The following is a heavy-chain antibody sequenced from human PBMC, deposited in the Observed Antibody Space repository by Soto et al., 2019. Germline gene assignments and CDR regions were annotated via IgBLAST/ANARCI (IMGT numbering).Heavy chain of an antibody. CDR3: AQRRGEFLAGPSLFDN. Sequence: SETLSLTCTVSGGSISSSSYYWGWIRQPPGKGLEWIGSIYYRGSTYYNPSLKSRVTISVDTSKNQFSLKLSSVTAADTAVYCCAQRRGEFLAGPSLFDNWGQGTLVTVSS. D-gene: IGHD3-16*01. CDR2: IYYRGST. J-gene: IGHJ4*02. V-gene: IGHV4-39*01. CDR1: GGSISSSSYY.